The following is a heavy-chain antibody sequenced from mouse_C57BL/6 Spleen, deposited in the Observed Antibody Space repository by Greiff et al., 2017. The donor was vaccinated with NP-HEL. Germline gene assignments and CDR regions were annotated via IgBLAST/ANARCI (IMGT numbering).Heavy chain of an antibody. J-gene: IGHJ4*01. Sequence: VKLQESGAELVRPGASVTLSCKASGYTFTDYEMHWVKQTPVHGLEWIGAIDPETGGTAYNQKFKGKAILTADKSSSTAYMELRSLTSEDSAVYYCTRVMDYWGQGTSVTVSS. CDR3: TRVMDY. CDR2: IDPETGGT. V-gene: IGHV1-15*01. CDR1: GYTFTDYE.